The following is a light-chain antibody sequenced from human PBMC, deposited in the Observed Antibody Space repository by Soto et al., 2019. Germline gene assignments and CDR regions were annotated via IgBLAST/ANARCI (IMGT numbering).Light chain of an antibody. CDR3: CAYAGSGTVV. Sequence: QSALTQPASVSGSPEQSITISCTGTSSDVGSYNLVSRYQQHPGKAPKVMIYEATKRPSGVSNRFSGSKSGNTASLTISGLQAEDEADYYRCAYAGSGTVVFGGGTKLTVL. CDR2: EAT. CDR1: SSDVGSYNL. V-gene: IGLV2-23*01. J-gene: IGLJ3*02.